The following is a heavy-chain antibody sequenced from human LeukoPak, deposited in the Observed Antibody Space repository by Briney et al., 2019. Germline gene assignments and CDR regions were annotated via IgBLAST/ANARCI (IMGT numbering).Heavy chain of an antibody. J-gene: IGHJ4*02. V-gene: IGHV4-59*01. CDR1: GGSISSYY. D-gene: IGHD3-22*01. CDR2: IYYSGST. CDR3: ARESDYYDSSGYYFDY. Sequence: SETLSLTCTVSGGSISSYYWSWIRQPSGKGLEWIGYIYYSGSTNYNPSLKSRVTISVDTSKNQFSLKLSSVTAADTAVYYCARESDYYDSSGYYFDYWGQGTLVTVSS.